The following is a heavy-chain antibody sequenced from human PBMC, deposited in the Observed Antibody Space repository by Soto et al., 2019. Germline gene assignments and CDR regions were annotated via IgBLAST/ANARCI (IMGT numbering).Heavy chain of an antibody. CDR2: INPKSGGT. D-gene: IGHD1-26*01. Sequence: QVQLVQSGAEVKKPGASVNVSCKASGYTFTVYYMHWVRQAPGQGPEWMGWINPKSGGTMYPQKFQGRVTMTWDTSISTACMALTRLRSDNTAVYYCARDLAKGGGSAGFDYWGQGTLVTVSS. CDR1: GYTFTVYY. V-gene: IGHV1-2*02. J-gene: IGHJ4*02. CDR3: ARDLAKGGGSAGFDY.